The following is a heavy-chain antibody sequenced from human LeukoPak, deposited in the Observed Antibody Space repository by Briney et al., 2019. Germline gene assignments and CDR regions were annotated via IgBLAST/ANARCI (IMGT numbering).Heavy chain of an antibody. Sequence: GGSLRLSCAASGFTFSDYYMSWVRQAPGKGLEWVANIKQDGSEKYYVDSVKGRFTISRDNAKNSLYLQMNSLRAEDTAVYYCARSRFWSGYTYYFDYWGQGTLVTVSS. CDR2: IKQDGSEK. V-gene: IGHV3-7*01. CDR1: GFTFSDYY. CDR3: ARSRFWSGYTYYFDY. J-gene: IGHJ4*02. D-gene: IGHD3-3*01.